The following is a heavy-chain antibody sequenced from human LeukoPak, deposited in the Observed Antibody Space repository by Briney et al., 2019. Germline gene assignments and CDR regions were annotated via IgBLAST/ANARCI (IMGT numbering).Heavy chain of an antibody. Sequence: PSETLSLTCTVSGGSISSYYWSWIRQPPGKGLEWIGYIYYSGSTNYNPSLKSRVTISVDTSKNQFSLKLSSVTAADTAVYYCARLDGRDAFDIWGQGTMVTVSS. V-gene: IGHV4-59*08. J-gene: IGHJ3*02. CDR1: GGSISSYY. CDR2: IYYSGST. D-gene: IGHD2-2*03. CDR3: ARLDGRDAFDI.